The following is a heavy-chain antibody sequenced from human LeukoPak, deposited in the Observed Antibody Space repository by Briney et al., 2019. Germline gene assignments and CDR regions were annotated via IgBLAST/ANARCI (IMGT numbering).Heavy chain of an antibody. Sequence: SVKVSCKASGGTFSSYAISWVRQAPGQGLEWMGGIIPIFGTANYAQKFQGRVTITADESTSTAYMELSSLRSEDTAVYYCARAYDILTGYYAGFLNNWGQGTLVTVSS. V-gene: IGHV1-69*13. D-gene: IGHD3-9*01. J-gene: IGHJ4*02. CDR1: GGTFSSYA. CDR2: IIPIFGTA. CDR3: ARAYDILTGYYAGFLNN.